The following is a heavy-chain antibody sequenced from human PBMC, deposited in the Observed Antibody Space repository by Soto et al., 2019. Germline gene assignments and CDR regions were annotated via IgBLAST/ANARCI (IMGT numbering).Heavy chain of an antibody. CDR2: ISYDGSNK. D-gene: IGHD3-22*01. Sequence: GGSLRLSCAASGFTFSSYGMHWVRQAPGKGLEWVAVISYDGSNKYYADSVKGRFTISRDNSKNTLYLQMNSLRAEDTAVYYCAKPLYYYDSSGYYQGWYFDLWGRGTLVTVSS. CDR3: AKPLYYYDSSGYYQGWYFDL. V-gene: IGHV3-30*18. J-gene: IGHJ2*01. CDR1: GFTFSSYG.